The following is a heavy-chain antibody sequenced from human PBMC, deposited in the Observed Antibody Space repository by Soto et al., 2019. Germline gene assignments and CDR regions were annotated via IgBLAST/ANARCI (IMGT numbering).Heavy chain of an antibody. CDR1: GYTFTSYG. D-gene: IGHD1-7*01. J-gene: IGHJ4*02. Sequence: QVQLVQSGAEVKKPGASVKVSCKASGYTFTSYGISWVRQAPGQGLEWMGWISAYNGNTNYAQKHQGRVTMTSDTSTSPAYMELSSLRSDDTAVYYCAFQRGLGLELREDYWGQGTLVTVSS. CDR2: ISAYNGNT. CDR3: AFQRGLGLELREDY. V-gene: IGHV1-18*04.